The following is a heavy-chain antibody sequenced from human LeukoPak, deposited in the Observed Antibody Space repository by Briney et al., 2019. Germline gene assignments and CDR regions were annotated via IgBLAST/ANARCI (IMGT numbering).Heavy chain of an antibody. CDR3: ARGSRAGGFDP. CDR2: ISPSGSA. CDR1: GFTFSNYA. V-gene: IGHV3-23*01. J-gene: IGHJ5*02. D-gene: IGHD2-2*01. Sequence: GGSLRLSCAASGFTFSNYAMSWVRQAPGKGLEWVSVISPSGSAYNADPVKGRFTISRDNAKNSLYLQMNSLRAEDTAVYYCARGSRAGGFDPWGQGTLVTVSS.